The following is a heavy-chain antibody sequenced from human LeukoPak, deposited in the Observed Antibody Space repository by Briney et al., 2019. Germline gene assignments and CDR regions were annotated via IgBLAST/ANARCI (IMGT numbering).Heavy chain of an antibody. D-gene: IGHD2-2*01. CDR1: GGSISSSSYY. V-gene: IGHV4-39*01. CDR2: IYYSGST. Sequence: KSSETLSLTCTVSGGSISSSSYYWGWIRQPPGKGLEWIGSIYYSGSTYYNPSLKSRVTISVDTSKNQFSLKLSSVTAADTAVYYCARRSLLYCSSTSCYPFDPWGQGTLVTVSS. CDR3: ARRSLLYCSSTSCYPFDP. J-gene: IGHJ5*02.